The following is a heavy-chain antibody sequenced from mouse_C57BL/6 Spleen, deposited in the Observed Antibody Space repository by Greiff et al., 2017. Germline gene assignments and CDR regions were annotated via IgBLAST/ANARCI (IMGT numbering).Heavy chain of an antibody. D-gene: IGHD2-2*01. V-gene: IGHV1-18*01. Sequence: EVKLVESGPELVKPGASVKIPCKASGYTFTDYNMDWVKQSHGKSLEWIGDINPNNGGTIYNQKFKGKATLTVDKSSSTAYMELRSLTSEDTAVYYCARGGYDAKGYAMDYWGQGTSVTVSS. J-gene: IGHJ4*01. CDR2: INPNNGGT. CDR3: ARGGYDAKGYAMDY. CDR1: GYTFTDYN.